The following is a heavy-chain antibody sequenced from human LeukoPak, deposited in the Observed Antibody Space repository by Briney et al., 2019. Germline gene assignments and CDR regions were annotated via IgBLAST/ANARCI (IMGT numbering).Heavy chain of an antibody. Sequence: PSETLSLTCTVSGGSISSSSYYWGWIRQPPGKGLEWIGSIYYSGSTYYNPSLKSRVTISVDTSKSQFSLKLSSVTAADTAVYYCARDLGGTYYYDSSGYYLQHWGQGTLVTVSS. D-gene: IGHD3-22*01. CDR2: IYYSGST. CDR1: GGSISSSSYY. J-gene: IGHJ1*01. CDR3: ARDLGGTYYYDSSGYYLQH. V-gene: IGHV4-39*07.